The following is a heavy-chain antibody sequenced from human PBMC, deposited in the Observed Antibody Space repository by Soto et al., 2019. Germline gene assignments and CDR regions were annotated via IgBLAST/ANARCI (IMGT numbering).Heavy chain of an antibody. CDR2: IIPLLGTT. CDR3: TRGTDARSQSANTYDFDN. D-gene: IGHD1-26*01. CDR1: GGIFKYSA. V-gene: IGHV1-69*01. Sequence: QVQLVQGGGEMKKPGSAVKVSCKASGGIFKYSAFFWVRQAPGQGLEWMGWIIPLLGTTHSAPKFQGRVTFTADEFAITGYMDPSSQKSEDTALYFCTRGTDARSQSANTYDFDNWCQGNLITVS. J-gene: IGHJ4*02.